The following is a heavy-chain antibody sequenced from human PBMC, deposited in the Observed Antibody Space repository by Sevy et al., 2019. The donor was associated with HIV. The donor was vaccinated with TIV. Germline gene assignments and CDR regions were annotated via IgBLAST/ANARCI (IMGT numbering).Heavy chain of an antibody. D-gene: IGHD3-22*01. CDR2: IKSKTDGGTT. Sequence: GGSLRLSCAASGFTFSNAWMNWVRQAPGKGLEWVGRIKSKTDGGTTDYAAPVKGRFTISEDDSKNTLYLQMNSLKTDDTAVYYCTTARTEYYYDSSGYQVYYYYGMDVWGQGTTVTVSS. J-gene: IGHJ6*02. CDR1: GFTFSNAW. V-gene: IGHV3-15*07. CDR3: TTARTEYYYDSSGYQVYYYYGMDV.